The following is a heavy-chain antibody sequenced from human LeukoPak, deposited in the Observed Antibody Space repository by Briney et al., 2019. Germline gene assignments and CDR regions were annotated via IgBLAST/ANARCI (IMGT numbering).Heavy chain of an antibody. V-gene: IGHV4-4*08. CDR3: ATSYNGKTAPYDL. CDR2: MCPSGRT. Sequence: SETLSLTCTVSNDSISSYCCSWVRQPPGKGLEWIGFMCPSGRTDYNPSLKSRVTMSVDTSKNQLSMELRFLTAADTAVYYCATSYNGKTAPYDLWGHGTLVTVSS. CDR1: NDSISSYC. D-gene: IGHD3-10*01. J-gene: IGHJ5*02.